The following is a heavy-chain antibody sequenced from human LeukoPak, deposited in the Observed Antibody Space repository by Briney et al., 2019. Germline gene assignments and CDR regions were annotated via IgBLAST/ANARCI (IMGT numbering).Heavy chain of an antibody. V-gene: IGHV1-24*01. Sequence: ASVKVSCKVSGYTLTELSMHWVRQAPGKGLEWMGGFDPEDGETIYAQKFQGRVTMTEDTSTDTAYMELSSLRSEDTAVYYCATERIAYCGGDCYSSSFVPFDHWGQGTLVTVSS. J-gene: IGHJ4*02. CDR1: GYTLTELS. D-gene: IGHD2-21*02. CDR2: FDPEDGET. CDR3: ATERIAYCGGDCYSSSFVPFDH.